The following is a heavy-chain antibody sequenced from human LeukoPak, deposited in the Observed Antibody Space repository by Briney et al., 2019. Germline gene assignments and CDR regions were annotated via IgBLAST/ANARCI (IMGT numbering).Heavy chain of an antibody. J-gene: IGHJ5*02. Sequence: SQTLSLTCAISGDSVSTNSAAWNWIRQSPSRGLEWLGRTYYRSKWYNDYAVSVKSRITINPDTSKNQFSLQLNSVTPEDTAVYYCAREPERSGYYYSWFDPRGQGTLVTVSS. D-gene: IGHD3-22*01. CDR3: AREPERSGYYYSWFDP. V-gene: IGHV6-1*01. CDR1: GDSVSTNSAA. CDR2: TYYRSKWYN.